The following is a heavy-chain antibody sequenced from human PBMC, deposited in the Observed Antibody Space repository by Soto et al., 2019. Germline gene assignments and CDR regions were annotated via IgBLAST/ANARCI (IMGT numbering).Heavy chain of an antibody. J-gene: IGHJ4*02. CDR2: IRGSGTYA. Sequence: VQLLESGGDLVQPGGSLRLSCAASGFPFSNYAMSWVRQAPGKGLEWVSSIRGSGTYAYYADSVKGRFTISSDNSKNTLSLQMNSLRAEDTALYYCAKDRGALSGWYDFDYWGPGTLVPVSS. CDR1: GFPFSNYA. D-gene: IGHD6-19*01. V-gene: IGHV3-23*01. CDR3: AKDRGALSGWYDFDY.